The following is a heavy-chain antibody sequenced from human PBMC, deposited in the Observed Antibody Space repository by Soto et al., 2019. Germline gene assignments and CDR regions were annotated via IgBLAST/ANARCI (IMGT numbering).Heavy chain of an antibody. CDR3: AKDHYDFWSGSLIDY. J-gene: IGHJ4*02. Sequence: GSLRLSCAASGFTFSSSWMHWVRQAPGKGLVWVSRVSGDGSSTNYADSVKGRFTISRDNAKNTLYLQMNSLRAEDTAVYYCAKDHYDFWSGSLIDYWGQGTLVTVSS. V-gene: IGHV3-74*01. D-gene: IGHD3-3*01. CDR2: VSGDGSST. CDR1: GFTFSSSW.